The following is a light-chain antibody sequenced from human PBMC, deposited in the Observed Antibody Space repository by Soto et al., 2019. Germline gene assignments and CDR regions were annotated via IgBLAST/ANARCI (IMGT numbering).Light chain of an antibody. V-gene: IGLV1-40*01. CDR1: SSNIGAGYD. Sequence: QLVLTQPPSVSGAPGQRVTISCTGSSSNIGAGYDVHWYQQLPGTAPKLLIYGNSNRPSGVPDRFSGSKSGTSASLAITGLQAEDEADYYCQSYDSSLSGSGVFGTGIKLTVL. CDR2: GNS. J-gene: IGLJ1*01. CDR3: QSYDSSLSGSGV.